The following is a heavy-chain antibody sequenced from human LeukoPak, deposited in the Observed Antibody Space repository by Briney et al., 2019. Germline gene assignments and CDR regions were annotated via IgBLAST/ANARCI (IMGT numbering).Heavy chain of an antibody. J-gene: IGHJ6*02. Sequence: GGSLRLSCAASGFTFSNSDMNWVHQAPGKGLEWVAVISYDGSDKYYADSVKGRFTISRDNSKNTLYLQMNSLRADDTAVYYCARGPFRVDYYYHYGMDVWGQGTTVTVSS. CDR1: GFTFSNSD. D-gene: IGHD2/OR15-2a*01. CDR2: ISYDGSDK. V-gene: IGHV3-30-3*01. CDR3: ARGPFRVDYYYHYGMDV.